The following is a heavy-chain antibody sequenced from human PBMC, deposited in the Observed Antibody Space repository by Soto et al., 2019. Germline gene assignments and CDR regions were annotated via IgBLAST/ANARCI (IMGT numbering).Heavy chain of an antibody. J-gene: IGHJ6*02. CDR1: GFTVSRNY. V-gene: IGHV3-53*01. CDR3: ARRFYGMDV. Sequence: GGSLRLSCAASGFTVSRNYMSWFRQAPGKGLEWVSVIYVGGTTYYADSVKGRFTISRDDSKNTLYLQMNSLRAEDTAVYYCARRFYGMDVWGQGTTVTVSS. CDR2: IYVGGTT.